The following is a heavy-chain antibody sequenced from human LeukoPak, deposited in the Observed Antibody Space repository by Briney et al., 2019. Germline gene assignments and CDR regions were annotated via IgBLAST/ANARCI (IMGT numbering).Heavy chain of an antibody. CDR2: ISYDGSNK. D-gene: IGHD6-19*01. Sequence: LSLTCAVSGGSFSGYFWSWIRQPPGKGLEWVAVISYDGSNKYYADSVKGRFTISRDNSKNTLYLQMNSLRAEDTAVYYCARDLHRYSSGWYRGLYYYGMDVWGRGTTVTVSS. CDR1: GGSFSGYF. J-gene: IGHJ6*02. CDR3: ARDLHRYSSGWYRGLYYYGMDV. V-gene: IGHV3-30-3*01.